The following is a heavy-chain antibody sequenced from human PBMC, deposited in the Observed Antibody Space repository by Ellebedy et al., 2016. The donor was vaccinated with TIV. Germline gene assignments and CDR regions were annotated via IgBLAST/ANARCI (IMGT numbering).Heavy chain of an antibody. V-gene: IGHV3-30*04. CDR3: AADRDATGFVF. J-gene: IGHJ4*02. CDR2: TTLDGQRK. Sequence: GESLKISCGASGFTFNTYAMHWVRRAPGKGLEWVTFTTLDGQRKDYADSVKGRFTISRNNSKNTVFPQRDRLRAEDTAVYYCAADRDATGFVFWGRGALVTVSS. D-gene: IGHD1-1*01. CDR1: GFTFNTYA.